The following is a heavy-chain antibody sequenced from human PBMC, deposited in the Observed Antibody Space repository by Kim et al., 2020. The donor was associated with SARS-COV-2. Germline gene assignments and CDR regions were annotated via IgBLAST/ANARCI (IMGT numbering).Heavy chain of an antibody. J-gene: IGHJ4*02. Sequence: SVTLSLTCTVSGGSISSGGYYWSWIRQHPGKGLEWIGYIYYSGSTYYNPSLKSRVTISVDTSKNQFSLKLSSVTAADTAVYYCARGGGESYDYWGQGTLVTVSS. CDR2: IYYSGST. V-gene: IGHV4-31*03. D-gene: IGHD3-10*01. CDR3: ARGGGESYDY. CDR1: GGSISSGGYY.